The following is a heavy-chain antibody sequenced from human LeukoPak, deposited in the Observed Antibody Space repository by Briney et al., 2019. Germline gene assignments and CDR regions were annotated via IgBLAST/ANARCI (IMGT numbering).Heavy chain of an antibody. V-gene: IGHV3-48*03. Sequence: GGSLRLSCAASGFTFSSYEMNWVRQAPGKGLEWVSAISGSGGSTYYADSVKGRFTISRDNAKNSLYLQMNSLRAEDTAVYYCASFRKVGDYSLYYFDYWGQGTLVTVSS. CDR1: GFTFSSYE. J-gene: IGHJ4*02. D-gene: IGHD4-17*01. CDR3: ASFRKVGDYSLYYFDY. CDR2: ISGSGGST.